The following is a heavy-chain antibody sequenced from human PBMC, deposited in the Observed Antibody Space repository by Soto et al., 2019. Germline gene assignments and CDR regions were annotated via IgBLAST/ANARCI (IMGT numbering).Heavy chain of an antibody. Sequence: SETLSLTCAVYGGSFGGYHWSWIRQPPGTGLEWIGEFNHSGGTNYSPSLKSRVTISVDTSKNQFSLRLSPVTAADTAVYYCARVSPFYDILTGRYYYYPMDVWGQGTTVTVSS. J-gene: IGHJ6*02. V-gene: IGHV4-34*01. CDR3: ARVSPFYDILTGRYYYYPMDV. D-gene: IGHD3-9*01. CDR1: GGSFGGYH. CDR2: FNHSGGT.